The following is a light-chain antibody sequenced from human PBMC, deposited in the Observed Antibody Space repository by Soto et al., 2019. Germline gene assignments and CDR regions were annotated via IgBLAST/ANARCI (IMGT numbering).Light chain of an antibody. CDR2: GAS. CDR1: QSVSSN. CDR3: QQYNNWPRT. V-gene: IGKV3-15*01. J-gene: IGKJ5*01. Sequence: EIVMTQSPATLSVSPGERATLSCRASQSVSSNLAWYQQKPGQAPRLLIYGASTRATDVPDRFSGSGSGTEFTLTISNLQSEDLAVYYCQQYNNWPRTFGQGTRLEIK.